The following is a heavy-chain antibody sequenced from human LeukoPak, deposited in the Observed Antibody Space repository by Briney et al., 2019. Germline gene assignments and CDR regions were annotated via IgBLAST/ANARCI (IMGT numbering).Heavy chain of an antibody. D-gene: IGHD6-25*01. CDR2: ISASGEST. J-gene: IGHJ4*02. Sequence: GGSLRLSCAASGFTFSSYAMSWVRQAPGKGPEWVSSISASGESTYYADSVKGRFTISRDNAKNTLYLQMNTLRAEDTAVYYCASGHKTNLNYWGQGTLVTVSS. V-gene: IGHV3-23*01. CDR3: ASGHKTNLNY. CDR1: GFTFSSYA.